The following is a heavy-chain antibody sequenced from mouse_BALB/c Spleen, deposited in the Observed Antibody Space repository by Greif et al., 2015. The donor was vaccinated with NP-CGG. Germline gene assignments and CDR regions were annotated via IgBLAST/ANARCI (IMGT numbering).Heavy chain of an antibody. Sequence: VKVVESGAELAKPGASVKVSCKASGYTFTSYWMHWVKQRPGQGLEWIGYINPSTGYTEYNQKFKDEATLTADKSSSTAYMQLSSLTSEDSAVYYCARSGTYYFDYWGQGTTLTVSS. D-gene: IGHD4-1*01. V-gene: IGHV1-7*01. CDR3: ARSGTYYFDY. CDR1: GYTFTSYW. CDR2: INPSTGYT. J-gene: IGHJ2*01.